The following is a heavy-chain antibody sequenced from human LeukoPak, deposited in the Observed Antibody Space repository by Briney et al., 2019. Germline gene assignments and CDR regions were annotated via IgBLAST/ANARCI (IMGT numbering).Heavy chain of an antibody. CDR3: ARDKRDSSGYYYFDY. V-gene: IGHV1-69*04. CDR2: IIPILGIA. J-gene: IGHJ4*02. CDR1: GGTFSSYT. D-gene: IGHD3-22*01. Sequence: EASVKVSCKASGGTFSSYTISWVRQAPGQGLEWMGRIIPILGIANYAQKFQGRVTITADKSTSTAYMELSSLRSEDTAVYYCARDKRDSSGYYYFDYWSQGTLVTVSS.